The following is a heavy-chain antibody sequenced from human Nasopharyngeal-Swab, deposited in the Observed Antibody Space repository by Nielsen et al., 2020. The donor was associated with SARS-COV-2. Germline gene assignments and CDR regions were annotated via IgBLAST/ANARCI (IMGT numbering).Heavy chain of an antibody. V-gene: IGHV4-4*07. CDR3: ARSGTTKYGLDV. Sequence: SETLSLTCSVSGGSISGYSLSWIRQPAGEGLEWIGRVYTSGSTNYNPSLKSRVTISIDMSKNQFSLELRSVTAADTAFYYCARSGTTKYGLDVWGQGTTVIVSS. CDR2: VYTSGST. J-gene: IGHJ6*01. CDR1: GGSISGYS. D-gene: IGHD1-1*01.